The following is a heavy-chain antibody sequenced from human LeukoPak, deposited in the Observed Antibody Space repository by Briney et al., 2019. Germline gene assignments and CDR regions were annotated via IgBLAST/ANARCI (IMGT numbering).Heavy chain of an antibody. J-gene: IGHJ4*02. CDR1: GGSISNYY. D-gene: IGHD3-10*01. CDR2: LYYSGST. Sequence: PSETLSLTCTVSGGSISNYYWSWIRQPPGKGLEWIGYLYYSGSTNYSPSLKSRVTISGDTSKNQFSLKLTSVTAADTAVYYCARGLGSRYYFNSWGQGTLVTVSS. V-gene: IGHV4-59*01. CDR3: ARGLGSRYYFNS.